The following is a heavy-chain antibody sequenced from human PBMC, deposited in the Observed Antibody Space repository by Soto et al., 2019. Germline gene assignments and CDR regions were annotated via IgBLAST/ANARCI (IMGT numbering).Heavy chain of an antibody. V-gene: IGHV1-8*01. D-gene: IGHD2-8*01. CDR3: ARGRGDIILMVYAKYFDF. Sequence: ASVKVSCKASGYTFTNDDINWVRQATGQGLEWMGWMNPNSGNTGYAQKFQGRVTMTRNTSISTAYMELSSLRSEDTAVYYCARGRGDIILMVYAKYFDFWGQGTLVTVSS. J-gene: IGHJ4*02. CDR2: MNPNSGNT. CDR1: GYTFTNDD.